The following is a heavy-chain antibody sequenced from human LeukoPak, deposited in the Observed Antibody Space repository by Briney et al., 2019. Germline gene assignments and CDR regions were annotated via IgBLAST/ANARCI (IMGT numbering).Heavy chain of an antibody. CDR2: ISAYNGNT. V-gene: IGHV1-18*01. CDR3: ARGGHIVVVTAPYYFDY. Sequence: ASVKVSCKASGYTLTSYGISWVRQAPGQGLEWMGWISAYNGNTNSAQKPQGRFTMTTDTSTSTAYMELRSLRSDDTAVYYCARGGHIVVVTAPYYFDYWGQGTLVTVSS. CDR1: GYTLTSYG. D-gene: IGHD2-21*02. J-gene: IGHJ4*02.